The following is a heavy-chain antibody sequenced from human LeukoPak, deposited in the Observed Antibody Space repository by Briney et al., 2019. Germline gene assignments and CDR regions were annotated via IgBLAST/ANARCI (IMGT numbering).Heavy chain of an antibody. Sequence: SETLSLTCAVYGGSFSGYYWSWIRQPPGKGLEWIGYIYYSGSTNYNPSLKSRVTISVDTSKNQFSLKLSSVTAADTAVYYCARVNYYDSSGYYSLHYYYYMDVWGKGTTVTVSS. V-gene: IGHV4-59*01. J-gene: IGHJ6*03. CDR3: ARVNYYDSSGYYSLHYYYYMDV. CDR2: IYYSGST. CDR1: GGSFSGYY. D-gene: IGHD3-22*01.